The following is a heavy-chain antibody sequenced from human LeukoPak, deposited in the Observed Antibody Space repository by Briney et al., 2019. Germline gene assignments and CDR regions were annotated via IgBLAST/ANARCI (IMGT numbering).Heavy chain of an antibody. CDR3: SSANTLNGLDY. J-gene: IGHJ4*02. D-gene: IGHD4/OR15-4a*01. V-gene: IGHV4-61*02. CDR1: GDSMKNNNYY. CDR2: IYSSGSS. Sequence: PSETLSLTCSVSGDSMKNNNYYWSWIRQSAGKGLEWLGRIYSSGSSIYSPSLKSRLTISIDTSKNQFSLRLTSVTGADTAVYYCSSANTLNGLDYWGQGTLVSVSS.